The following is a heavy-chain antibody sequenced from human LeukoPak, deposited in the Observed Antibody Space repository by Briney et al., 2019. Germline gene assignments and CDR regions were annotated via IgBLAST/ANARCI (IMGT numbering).Heavy chain of an antibody. J-gene: IGHJ5*02. D-gene: IGHD3-3*01. Sequence: GGSLTLSCVASGFTFDDYAMHWVRQAQGKGLEWISLISGDGGSTYYADSVKGQFTISRDNSKNSAYLQMNSLRTEDTALYYSAKDISNYDFWSGFYTWGQGTMVTVSS. CDR1: GFTFDDYA. CDR3: AKDISNYDFWSGFYT. V-gene: IGHV3-43*02. CDR2: ISGDGGST.